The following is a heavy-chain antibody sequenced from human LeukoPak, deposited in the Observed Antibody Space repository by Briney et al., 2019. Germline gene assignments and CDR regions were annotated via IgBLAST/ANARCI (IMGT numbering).Heavy chain of an antibody. CDR1: GFTFSSYC. Sequence: GGSLRLSCAASGFTFSSYCMSWVRQAPGKGLEWVANIKQDGSEKYYVDSVKGRFTISRDNAKNSLYLQMNSLRAEDTAVYYCARVRSHHDILTGQGLYYYYYYMDVWGKGTTVTVSS. V-gene: IGHV3-7*01. J-gene: IGHJ6*03. D-gene: IGHD3-9*01. CDR2: IKQDGSEK. CDR3: ARVRSHHDILTGQGLYYYYYYMDV.